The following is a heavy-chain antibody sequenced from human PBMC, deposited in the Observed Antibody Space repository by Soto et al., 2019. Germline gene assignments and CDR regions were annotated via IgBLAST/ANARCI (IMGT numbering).Heavy chain of an antibody. J-gene: IGHJ4*02. D-gene: IGHD1-26*01. CDR3: ASYELYSGSY. Sequence: QLQLQESGPGLVKPSETLSLTCTVSGGSISSSSYYWGWIRQPPGKGLEWIGSIYYSGSTYYKPSLKSRVTISVDTSKNQFSLKLSSVTAADTAVYYCASYELYSGSYWGQGTMVTVSS. CDR2: IYYSGST. CDR1: GGSISSSSYY. V-gene: IGHV4-39*01.